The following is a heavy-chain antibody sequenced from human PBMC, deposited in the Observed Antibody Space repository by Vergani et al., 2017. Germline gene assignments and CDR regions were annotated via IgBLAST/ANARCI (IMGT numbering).Heavy chain of an antibody. Sequence: LEESGGGSVKPGGSLRLSCAASGFTFSDHYMSWIRQAPGKGLEWVSHISPSASTASYTDSVTGRFTVSRDNANNSLTLDMTTLRVEDTAVYYCAINPGVSTIRHYYAMDDWGQGTTITVSS. D-gene: IGHD5/OR15-5a*01. J-gene: IGHJ6*02. CDR1: GFTFSDHY. V-gene: IGHV3-11*04. CDR3: AINPGVSTIRHYYAMDD. CDR2: ISPSASTA.